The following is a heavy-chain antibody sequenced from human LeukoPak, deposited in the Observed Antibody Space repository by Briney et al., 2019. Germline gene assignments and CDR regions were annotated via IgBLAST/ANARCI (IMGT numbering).Heavy chain of an antibody. D-gene: IGHD3-10*01. Sequence: SQTLSLTCAVSGGSISSGGYSWSWIRQPPGKGLEWIGYIYHSGSTYYNPSLKSRVTISVDRSKNQFSLKLSSVTAADTAVYYCARDDDYYGSGSYYNDYWGQGTLVTVSS. CDR1: GGSISSGGYS. CDR2: IYHSGST. V-gene: IGHV4-30-2*01. J-gene: IGHJ4*02. CDR3: ARDDDYYGSGSYYNDY.